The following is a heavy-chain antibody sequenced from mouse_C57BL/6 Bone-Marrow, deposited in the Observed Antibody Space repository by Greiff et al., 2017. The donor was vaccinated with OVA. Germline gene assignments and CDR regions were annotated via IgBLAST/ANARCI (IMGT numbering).Heavy chain of an antibody. D-gene: IGHD1-1*01. CDR3: ARDYYYGSSYRAWFAY. V-gene: IGHV5-6*01. CDR1: GFTFSSYG. Sequence: EVQLVESGGDLVKPGGSLKLSCAASGFTFSSYGMSWVRQTPDKRLEWVATISSGGSYTYYPDSVKGRFTISRDNAKNTLYLQMSSLKSEDTAMYYCARDYYYGSSYRAWFAYWGQGTLVTVSA. CDR2: ISSGGSYT. J-gene: IGHJ3*01.